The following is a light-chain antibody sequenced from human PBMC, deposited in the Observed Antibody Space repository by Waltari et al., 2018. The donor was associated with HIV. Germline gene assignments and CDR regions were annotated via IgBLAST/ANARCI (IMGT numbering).Light chain of an antibody. CDR2: AAS. CDR1: QNISSY. Sequence: DIQMTQSPSSLSASVGDRVTITCRASQNISSYLNWYQQKPGKAPKLLIYAASSLQSGVPSRFSGSGSATDFTLTSSSLQPEDFATYYCQQSYSTPRTFGQGTKVEIK. CDR3: QQSYSTPRT. V-gene: IGKV1-39*01. J-gene: IGKJ1*01.